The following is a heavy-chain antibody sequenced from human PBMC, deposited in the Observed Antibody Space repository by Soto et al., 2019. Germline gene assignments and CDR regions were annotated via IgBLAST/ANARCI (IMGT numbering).Heavy chain of an antibody. D-gene: IGHD3-16*02. CDR3: ARDQMITFGGVIVGVDAFDI. V-gene: IGHV3-30-3*01. J-gene: IGHJ3*02. Sequence: QVQLVESGGGVVQPGRSLRLSCAASGFTFSSYAMHWVRQAPGKGLEWVAVISYDGSNKYYADSVKGRFTISRDNSKNTLYLQMNSLRAEDTAVYYCARDQMITFGGVIVGVDAFDIWGQGTMVTVSS. CDR1: GFTFSSYA. CDR2: ISYDGSNK.